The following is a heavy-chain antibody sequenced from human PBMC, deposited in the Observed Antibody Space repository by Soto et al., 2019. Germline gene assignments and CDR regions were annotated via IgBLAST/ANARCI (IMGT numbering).Heavy chain of an antibody. V-gene: IGHV1-18*01. Sequence: ASVKVSCKASGYTFTSYGISWVRQAPGQGLEWMGWISAYNGNTNYAQKLQGRVTMTTDTSTSTAYMELRSLRSDDTAVYYCASGGYGDYTTYYYRMDVWGQVTTVTVSS. CDR3: ASGGYGDYTTYYYRMDV. CDR2: ISAYNGNT. D-gene: IGHD4-17*01. J-gene: IGHJ6*02. CDR1: GYTFTSYG.